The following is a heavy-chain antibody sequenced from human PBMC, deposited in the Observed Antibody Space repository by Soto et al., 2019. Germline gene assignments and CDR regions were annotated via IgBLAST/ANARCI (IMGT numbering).Heavy chain of an antibody. Sequence: PGGSLRLSCAASGFSFSSYNMNWVRQAPGQGLEWVSSLSSLSTYTNYAASVKGRFTISRDNSKNTLYLQMNSLRAEDTAVYYCAKELGYCSSTSCSHYYFDYWGQGTLVTVSS. CDR2: LSSLSTYT. CDR1: GFSFSSYN. V-gene: IGHV3-21*04. D-gene: IGHD2-2*01. J-gene: IGHJ4*02. CDR3: AKELGYCSSTSCSHYYFDY.